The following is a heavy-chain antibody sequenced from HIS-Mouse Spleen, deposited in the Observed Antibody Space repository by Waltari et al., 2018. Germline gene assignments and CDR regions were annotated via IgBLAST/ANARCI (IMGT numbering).Heavy chain of an antibody. CDR1: GYTFTSYD. Sequence: QVQLVQSGAEVKKPGASVKVSCKASGYTFTSYDINWARQATGHGLEWMGWMNPNSGNTGYAQKFQGRVTMTRNTSISTAYMELSSLRSEDTAVYYCARGHDYSNYFDYWGQGTLVTVSS. CDR3: ARGHDYSNYFDY. J-gene: IGHJ4*02. V-gene: IGHV1-8*01. CDR2: MNPNSGNT. D-gene: IGHD4-4*01.